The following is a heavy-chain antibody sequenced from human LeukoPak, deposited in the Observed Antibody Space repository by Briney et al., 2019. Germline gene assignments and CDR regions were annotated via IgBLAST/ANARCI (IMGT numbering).Heavy chain of an antibody. D-gene: IGHD2-8*02. CDR2: IRYDGSNK. V-gene: IGHV3-30*02. CDR3: ATYRQVLLPFES. Sequence: GGSLRLSCAASAFTFSRYGMHWVRQAPGKGLEWLAFIRYDGSNKYYADSVKGRFTITRDNSKSTLSLQMNSLRAEDTAIYYCATYRQVLLPFESWGQGTLVTVSS. CDR1: AFTFSRYG. J-gene: IGHJ4*02.